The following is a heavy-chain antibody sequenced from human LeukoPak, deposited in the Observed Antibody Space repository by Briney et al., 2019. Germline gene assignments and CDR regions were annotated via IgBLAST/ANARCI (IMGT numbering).Heavy chain of an antibody. J-gene: IGHJ4*02. D-gene: IGHD3-10*01. CDR2: IKNKNDDLPP. V-gene: IGHV3-15*01. CDR3: VKLYSYGSFDY. CDR1: GFTFSGAW. Sequence: GGSLRLSCVASGSGFTFSGAWRSWVRQAPGKGLEWVGRIKNKNDDLPPDYAAPVKVRFTISRDDSKNTMYLQLNSLKTEDTAVYFCVKLYSYGSFDYWGQGTLVTVSS.